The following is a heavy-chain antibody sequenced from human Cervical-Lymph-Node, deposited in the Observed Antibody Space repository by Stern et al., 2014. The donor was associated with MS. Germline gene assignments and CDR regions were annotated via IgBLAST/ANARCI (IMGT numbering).Heavy chain of an antibody. V-gene: IGHV3-74*02. D-gene: IGHD4-23*01. CDR3: ARVGYGGNSAFDY. CDR1: GFSFSSYW. Sequence: EMQLVESGGGLVQPGGSLRLSCAASGFSFSSYWMHWVRQTPGKGLGWVSRIRSDGSSTTYADSVKGRFTISRDNAKNTLYLQMNSLRAEDTAVYYCARVGYGGNSAFDYWGQGTPVTVSS. J-gene: IGHJ4*02. CDR2: IRSDGSST.